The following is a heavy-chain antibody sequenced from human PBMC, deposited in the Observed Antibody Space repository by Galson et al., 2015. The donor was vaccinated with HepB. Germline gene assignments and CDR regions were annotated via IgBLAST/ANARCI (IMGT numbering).Heavy chain of an antibody. CDR2: ISGSGGST. J-gene: IGHJ2*01. CDR3: AKSTIQLWLNWYFDL. Sequence: SLRLSCAASGFTFSSYAMSWVRQAPGKGLEWVSAISGSGGSTYYADSVKGRFTISRDNSKNTLYLQMNSLRAEDTAVYYCAKSTIQLWLNWYFDLWGRGTLVTVSS. CDR1: GFTFSSYA. V-gene: IGHV3-23*01. D-gene: IGHD5-18*01.